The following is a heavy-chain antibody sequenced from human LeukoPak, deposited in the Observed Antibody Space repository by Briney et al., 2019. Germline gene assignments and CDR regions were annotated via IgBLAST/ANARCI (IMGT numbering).Heavy chain of an antibody. Sequence: MTSETLSLTCTGSGGSISSYYWSWIRQPPGKELEWIGYIYYSGSTNYNPSLKSRVTISVDTSKNQFSLKLSSVTAADTAVYDCARTTPAFDYWGQGTLVTVSS. D-gene: IGHD4-11*01. CDR3: ARTTPAFDY. CDR1: GGSISSYY. CDR2: IYYSGST. V-gene: IGHV4-59*01. J-gene: IGHJ4*02.